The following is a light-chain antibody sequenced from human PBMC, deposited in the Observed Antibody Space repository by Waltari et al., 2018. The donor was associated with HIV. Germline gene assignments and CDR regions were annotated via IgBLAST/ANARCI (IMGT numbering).Light chain of an antibody. V-gene: IGKV3-20*01. Sequence: EIVLTQSPGTLSLSPGETATLACRASQTVGSTTLAWYQQKPGQAPRLLISGASSRATGIPDRFSGRGSGTDFTLTISRLEPEAFAVCYCQQYGSSPPTFGPATKVDIK. J-gene: IGKJ3*01. CDR3: QQYGSSPPT. CDR1: QTVGSTT. CDR2: GAS.